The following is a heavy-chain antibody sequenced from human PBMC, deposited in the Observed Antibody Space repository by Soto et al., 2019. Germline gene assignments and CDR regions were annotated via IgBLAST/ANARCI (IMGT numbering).Heavy chain of an antibody. Sequence: QVQLVESGGGVVQPGRSLRLSCAASGFTVSSYGMHGVRQAPGKGLEGVGVIWYDGSNKYYADSVKGRFTISRDNSKNTLYLQMNSLRAEDTAVYYCARDRIAVADYYFDDWGQGTLVTVSS. CDR1: GFTVSSYG. CDR3: ARDRIAVADYYFDD. CDR2: IWYDGSNK. V-gene: IGHV3-33*01. J-gene: IGHJ4*02. D-gene: IGHD6-19*01.